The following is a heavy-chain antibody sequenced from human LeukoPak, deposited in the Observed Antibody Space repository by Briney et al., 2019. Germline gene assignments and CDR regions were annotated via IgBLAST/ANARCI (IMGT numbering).Heavy chain of an antibody. V-gene: IGHV3-21*01. CDR2: ISSSSSYI. J-gene: IGHJ6*04. CDR3: ARDLGGIAVAGTKMDV. Sequence: GGSLRLSCAASGFTFSSYSMNWVRQAPGKGLEWVSSISSSSSYIYYADSVKGRFTISRDNAKNSLYLQMNSLRAEDTAVYYCARDLGGIAVAGTKMDVWGKGTTVTLFS. D-gene: IGHD6-19*01. CDR1: GFTFSSYS.